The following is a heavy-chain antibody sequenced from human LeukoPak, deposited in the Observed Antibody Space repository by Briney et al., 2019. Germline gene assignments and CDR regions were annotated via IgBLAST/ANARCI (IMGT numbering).Heavy chain of an antibody. CDR1: GYTFTSFG. D-gene: IGHD3-16*01. CDR3: ATGPKGGDYYYYYGMDV. CDR2: ISAYNGNT. J-gene: IGHJ6*02. V-gene: IGHV1-18*01. Sequence: ASVKVSCKASGYTFTSFGISWVRQAPGQGLEWMGWISAYNGNTDYARNFQGRVSMTRDTSTTTAYMELRSLRSDDTAVYFCATGPKGGDYYYYYGMDVWGQGTTVTVSS.